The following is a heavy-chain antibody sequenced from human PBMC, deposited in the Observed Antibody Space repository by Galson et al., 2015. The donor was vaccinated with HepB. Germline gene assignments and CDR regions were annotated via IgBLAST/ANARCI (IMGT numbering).Heavy chain of an antibody. D-gene: IGHD3-10*01. CDR3: AREGGVIWEDYYYGMDV. J-gene: IGHJ6*02. CDR1: GYTFTSYY. Sequence: SVKVSCKASGYTFTSYYMHWVRQAPGQGLEWMGIINPSGGSTSYAQKFQGRVTMTRDTSTSTVYMELSSLRSEDTAVYYCAREGGVIWEDYYYGMDVWGQGTTVTVSS. V-gene: IGHV1-46*01. CDR2: INPSGGST.